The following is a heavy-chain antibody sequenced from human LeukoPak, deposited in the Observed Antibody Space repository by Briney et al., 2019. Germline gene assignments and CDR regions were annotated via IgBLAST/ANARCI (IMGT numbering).Heavy chain of an antibody. Sequence: PGGSLRLSCAASGFTFSSYGMHWVRQAPGKGLEWVAFIRYDGSNKYYADSVKGRFTISRDNSKNTLYLQMNSLRAEDTAVYCCAKESDYYYYMDVWGKGTTVTVSS. CDR3: AKESDYYYYMDV. CDR2: IRYDGSNK. V-gene: IGHV3-30*02. J-gene: IGHJ6*03. CDR1: GFTFSSYG.